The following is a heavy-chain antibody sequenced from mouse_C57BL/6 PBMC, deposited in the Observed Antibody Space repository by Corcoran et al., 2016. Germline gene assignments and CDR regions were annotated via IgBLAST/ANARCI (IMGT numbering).Heavy chain of an antibody. J-gene: IGHJ1*03. Sequence: QVQLQQSGPGLVKPAASVKIACKASGYSFTSYYIHWVKQRPGQGLGWSGWIYPGSGNTKYNEQFKGKATLTADTSSSTAYMQLSSLTSEDSAVYYCARSPTTDWYFDVWGTGTTVTVSS. CDR2: IYPGSGNT. CDR3: ARSPTTDWYFDV. D-gene: IGHD1-1*01. V-gene: IGHV1-66*01. CDR1: GYSFTSYY.